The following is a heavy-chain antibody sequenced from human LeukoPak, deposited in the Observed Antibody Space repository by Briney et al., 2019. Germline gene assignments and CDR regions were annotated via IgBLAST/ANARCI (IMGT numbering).Heavy chain of an antibody. CDR3: AREGLRLGDFTHPEH. V-gene: IGHV1-2*02. Sequence: GASVKVSCKASGYSFTAYFIHWVRQAPGQGLEWMGWINPNRGVTNYAQKFQGRVTMTRDTSITTAYKELNSLKSDDTAVYYCAREGLRLGDFTHPEHWGQGTLVTVSS. D-gene: IGHD3-16*01. CDR1: GYSFTAYF. CDR2: INPNRGVT. J-gene: IGHJ4*02.